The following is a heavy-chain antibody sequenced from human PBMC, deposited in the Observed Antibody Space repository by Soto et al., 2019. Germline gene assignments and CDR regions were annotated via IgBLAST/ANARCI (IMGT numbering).Heavy chain of an antibody. CDR3: AKDRITFLFDY. Sequence: PGGSLRLSCAASGFTFSSYAMSWVRQAPGKGLEWVSAISESGGRTWYTDSVKGRFTISRDNSKNTLYLQMNSLRAEDTAVYYCAKDRITFLFDYWGQGTLVTVSS. D-gene: IGHD3-16*01. V-gene: IGHV3-23*01. J-gene: IGHJ4*02. CDR2: ISESGGRT. CDR1: GFTFSSYA.